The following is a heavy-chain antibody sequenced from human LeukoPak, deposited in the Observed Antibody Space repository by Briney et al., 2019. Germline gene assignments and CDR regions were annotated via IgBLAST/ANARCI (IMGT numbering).Heavy chain of an antibody. J-gene: IGHJ4*02. CDR3: ARDPVEWELLLDC. Sequence: GGSLRLSCVASGFTFSNYWMGWVRQAPGKRPEWVANMNIDGSEKYYADSVKGRFTISRDNARNSVYLQMNSLRVEDTAVYYCARDPVEWELLLDCWGQGTLVTVSS. D-gene: IGHD1-26*01. V-gene: IGHV3-7*01. CDR1: GFTFSNYW. CDR2: MNIDGSEK.